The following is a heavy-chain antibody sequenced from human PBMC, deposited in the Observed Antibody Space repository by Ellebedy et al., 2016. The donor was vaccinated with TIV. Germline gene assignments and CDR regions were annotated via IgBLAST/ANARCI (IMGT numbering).Heavy chain of an antibody. CDR3: AGGYFAMDV. D-gene: IGHD1-26*01. CDR2: IYYSGST. CDR1: GGSIVSSSYY. Sequence: MPSETLSLTCTVSGGSIVSSSYYLGWIRQPPGKDLEWIGSIYYSGSTSYNPSRKRRVTISVDTSNNQFSLKLTSVTAADTAVYYSAGGYFAMDVWGQGTTVTVSS. V-gene: IGHV4-39*01. J-gene: IGHJ6*02.